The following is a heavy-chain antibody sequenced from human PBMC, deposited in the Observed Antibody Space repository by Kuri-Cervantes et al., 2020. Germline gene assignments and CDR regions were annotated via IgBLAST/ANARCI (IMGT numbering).Heavy chain of an antibody. Sequence: SETLSLTCAVSGYSISSGYYWGWIRQPPGKGLEWIGEINHSGGTIYSPSLKSRVTISVDTSKNQFSLRLSSVTAADTAVYYCAGPANYGFDSWGQGTLVTVSS. CDR2: INHSGGT. CDR3: AGPANYGFDS. CDR1: GYSISSGYY. J-gene: IGHJ4*02. V-gene: IGHV4-38-2*01. D-gene: IGHD1-7*01.